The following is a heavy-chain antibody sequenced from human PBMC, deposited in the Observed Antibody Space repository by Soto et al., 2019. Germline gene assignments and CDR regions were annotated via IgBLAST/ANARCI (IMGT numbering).Heavy chain of an antibody. D-gene: IGHD2-2*01. V-gene: IGHV1-69*12. CDR2: IIPIFGTA. Sequence: QVQLVQSGAEVKKPGSSVKVSCKASGGTFSSYAISWVRQAPGQGLEWMGGIIPIFGTANYAQKFQGRVTITADESTSTAYMELSSLRSEDTAVYYCATRGYCISTSCPHRHFDYWGQGTLVTVSS. CDR1: GGTFSSYA. CDR3: ATRGYCISTSCPHRHFDY. J-gene: IGHJ4*02.